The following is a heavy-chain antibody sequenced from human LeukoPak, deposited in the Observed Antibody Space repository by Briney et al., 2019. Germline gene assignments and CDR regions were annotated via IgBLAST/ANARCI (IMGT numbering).Heavy chain of an antibody. CDR1: GFTFSNYA. Sequence: PGGSLRLSYAASGFTFSNYAMSWVRQAPGKGLEWVSAISGSGGSTYYAGSVKGRFTISRDNSKNTLYLQMSSLRAEDTAVYYCAKAIAVAGDYWGQGTLVTVSS. D-gene: IGHD6-19*01. CDR3: AKAIAVAGDY. J-gene: IGHJ4*02. V-gene: IGHV3-23*01. CDR2: ISGSGGST.